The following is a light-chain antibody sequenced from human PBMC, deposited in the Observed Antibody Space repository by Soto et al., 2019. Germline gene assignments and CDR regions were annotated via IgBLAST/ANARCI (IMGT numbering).Light chain of an antibody. CDR1: SSDVGSSNY. J-gene: IGLJ1*01. CDR3: SSYTTTSTLDV. Sequence: QSVLTQPASVSGSPGQSITISCTGTSSDVGSSNYVSWYRQHPGKAPELMIYEVGNRPSGVSNRFSGSKSGNTASLTISGLQAEDEADYYCSSYTTTSTLDVFGTGTNVTVL. CDR2: EVG. V-gene: IGLV2-14*01.